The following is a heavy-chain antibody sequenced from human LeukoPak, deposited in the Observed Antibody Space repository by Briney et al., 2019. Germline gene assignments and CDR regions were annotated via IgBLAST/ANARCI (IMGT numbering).Heavy chain of an antibody. CDR2: IKSDGTYS. D-gene: IGHD4-17*01. J-gene: IGHJ4*02. CDR1: GFTFSRHW. Sequence: GGSLRLSCAASGFTFSRHWMHWVRQGPGKGLECVARIKSDGTYSDYGDSVRGRFTISRDNAKDTLYLRMNSLRVEDTAVYYCVRDDDYYGVDYWGQGTLVTISS. V-gene: IGHV3-74*01. CDR3: VRDDDYYGVDY.